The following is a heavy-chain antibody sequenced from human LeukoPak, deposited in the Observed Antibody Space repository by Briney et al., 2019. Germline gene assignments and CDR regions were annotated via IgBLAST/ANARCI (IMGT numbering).Heavy chain of an antibody. D-gene: IGHD4-11*01. CDR2: ISAYNGHT. V-gene: IGHV1-18*01. Sequence: GASVKVSCKASGYTFTSYGISWVRQAPGQGLEWMGWISAYNGHTNYAQKVQDRVTMTTDTSTSTAYMELRSLISDDTAVYYCARDGYHDSNGHYSNAFDIWGQGTMVTVSS. CDR1: GYTFTSYG. J-gene: IGHJ3*02. CDR3: ARDGYHDSNGHYSNAFDI.